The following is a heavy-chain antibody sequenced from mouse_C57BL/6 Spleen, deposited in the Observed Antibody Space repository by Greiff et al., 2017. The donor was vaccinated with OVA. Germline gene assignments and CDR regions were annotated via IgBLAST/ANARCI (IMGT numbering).Heavy chain of an antibody. D-gene: IGHD4-1*01. CDR1: GFTFSDYY. V-gene: IGHV5-12*01. CDR3: ARLTGTGYYFDY. Sequence: EVQGVESGGGLVQPGGSLKLSCAASGFTFSDYYMYWVRQTPEKRLEWVAYISNGGGSTYYPDTVKGRFTISRDNAKNTLYLQMSRLKSEDTAMYYCARLTGTGYYFDYWGQGTTLTVSS. J-gene: IGHJ2*01. CDR2: ISNGGGST.